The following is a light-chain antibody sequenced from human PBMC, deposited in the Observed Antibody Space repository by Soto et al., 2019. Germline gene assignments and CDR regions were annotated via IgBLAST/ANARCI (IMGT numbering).Light chain of an antibody. CDR3: QQYDNPPYT. V-gene: IGKV1-33*01. CDR2: DAS. J-gene: IGKJ2*01. Sequence: DIQMTQSPSSLSASVGDRVTITCRASQGIRNDLGWYQQRPGKAPKLLIYDASNLETGVPSRFSGSGSGTDFTFTISSLQPEDIATYYCQQYDNPPYTFGQGTKLEIK. CDR1: QGIRND.